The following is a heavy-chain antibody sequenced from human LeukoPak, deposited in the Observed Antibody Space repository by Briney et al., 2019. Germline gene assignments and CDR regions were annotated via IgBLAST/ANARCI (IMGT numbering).Heavy chain of an antibody. J-gene: IGHJ4*02. CDR2: INANNGAT. D-gene: IGHD3-22*01. CDR1: GYTFTGDY. Sequence: ASVKVSCKTSGYTFTGDYIHWVRQAPGRGLAWMGWINANNGATHCAQKFQDRVTMTRDTSISTVYMELSRLTSDDTAVYYCPRDQDYYDTNTYYGTDCWGQGTLVTVSS. CDR3: PRDQDYYDTNTYYGTDC. V-gene: IGHV1-2*02.